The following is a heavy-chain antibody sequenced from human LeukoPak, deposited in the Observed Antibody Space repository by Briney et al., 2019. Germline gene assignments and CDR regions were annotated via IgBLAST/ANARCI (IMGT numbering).Heavy chain of an antibody. CDR2: INHSGST. CDR3: ARNTGSGCDY. J-gene: IGHJ4*02. V-gene: IGHV4-34*01. CDR1: GGSFSGYY. Sequence: SETLSLTCAVYGGSFSGYYWSWIRQPPGKGLEWIGEINHSGSTNYNPSLKSRVTISVDTSKNQFSLKLSSVTAADTAVYYCARNTGSGCDYWGQGTLATVSS. D-gene: IGHD6-19*01.